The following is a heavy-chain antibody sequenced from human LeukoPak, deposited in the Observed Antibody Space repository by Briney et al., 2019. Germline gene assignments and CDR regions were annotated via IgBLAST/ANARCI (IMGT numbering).Heavy chain of an antibody. V-gene: IGHV3-33*01. CDR2: IWYDGFNK. D-gene: IGHD7-27*01. J-gene: IGHJ4*02. CDR1: GFTFSSYV. CDR3: ARDLGNWGWNDF. Sequence: PGGSLRLSCAASGFTFSSYVMHWVRQAPGKGLEWVAVIWYDGFNKYYADSVKGRFTISRDNSKNTLYLQMNSLRAEDTAAYYCARDLGNWGWNDFWGQGTLVTVSS.